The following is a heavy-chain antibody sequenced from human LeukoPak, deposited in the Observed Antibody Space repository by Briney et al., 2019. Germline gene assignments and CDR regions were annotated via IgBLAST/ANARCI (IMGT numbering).Heavy chain of an antibody. CDR3: AKPYSGTILTGWFDP. CDR1: GFSFSSLR. D-gene: IGHD3-9*01. Sequence: GGSLRLSCSASGFSFSSLRMHWVRQAPGKGLEYVSGISSDGGSTYYADSVKGRFTISRDNSKNTLYLQMNSLRAEDTALYYCAKPYSGTILTGWFDPWGQGTLVTVSS. CDR2: ISSDGGST. J-gene: IGHJ5*02. V-gene: IGHV3-64*04.